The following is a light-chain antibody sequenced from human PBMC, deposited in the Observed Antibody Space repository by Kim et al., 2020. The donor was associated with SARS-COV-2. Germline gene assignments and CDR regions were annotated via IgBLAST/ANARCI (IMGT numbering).Light chain of an antibody. J-gene: IGLJ3*02. CDR3: QTWGTGIRV. Sequence: ASVKLTCTLSRGHSSDASAWHQQQPEKGPGYLMKLNSDGSHSKGDGIPDRFSGSSSGAERYLTISSLQSEDEADYYCQTWGTGIRVFGGGTKLTVL. CDR2: LNSDGSH. V-gene: IGLV4-69*01. CDR1: RGHSSDA.